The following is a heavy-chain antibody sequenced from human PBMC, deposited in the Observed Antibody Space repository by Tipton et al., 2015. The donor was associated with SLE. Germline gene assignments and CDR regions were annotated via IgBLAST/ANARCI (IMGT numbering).Heavy chain of an antibody. V-gene: IGHV3-30*04. J-gene: IGHJ6*02. CDR3: ARDRGSRTGMDV. CDR1: GFTFGNFA. Sequence: SLRLSCAASGFTFGNFAMSWVRQAPGKGLEWVAVISYDGSNKYYADSVKGRFTISRDNSKNTLYLQMNSLRAEDTAVYYCARDRGSRTGMDVWGRGTTVSVSS. D-gene: IGHD3-10*01. CDR2: ISYDGSNK.